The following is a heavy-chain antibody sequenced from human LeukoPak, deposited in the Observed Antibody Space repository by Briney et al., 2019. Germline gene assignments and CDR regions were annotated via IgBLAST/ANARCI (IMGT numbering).Heavy chain of an antibody. Sequence: ASVKVSCKASGYTFTSYDINWVRQATGQGLEWMGWMNPNSGNTGYAQKFQGRVTMTRNTSISTAYMKLSSLRSEDTAVYYCARGVLEWFNWFDPWGQGALVTVSS. V-gene: IGHV1-8*01. CDR2: MNPNSGNT. CDR1: GYTFTSYD. D-gene: IGHD3-3*01. CDR3: ARGVLEWFNWFDP. J-gene: IGHJ5*02.